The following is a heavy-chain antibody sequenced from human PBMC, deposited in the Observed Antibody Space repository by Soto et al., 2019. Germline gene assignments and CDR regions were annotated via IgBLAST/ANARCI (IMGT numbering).Heavy chain of an antibody. CDR1: GGSVSSGSYY. CDR3: ARKGSGSLVRQSNWFDP. CDR2: IYYSGST. Sequence: SETLSLTCTVSGGSVSSGSYYWSWIRQPPGKGLEWIGYIYYSGSTNYNPSLKSRVTISVDTSKNQFSLKLSSVTAADTAVYYCARKGSGSLVRQSNWFDPWGQGTLVTVSS. D-gene: IGHD3-10*01. V-gene: IGHV4-61*01. J-gene: IGHJ5*02.